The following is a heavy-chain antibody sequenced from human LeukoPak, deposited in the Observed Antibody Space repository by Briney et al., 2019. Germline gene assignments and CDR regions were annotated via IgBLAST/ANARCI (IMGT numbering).Heavy chain of an antibody. D-gene: IGHD1-1*01. Sequence: PGGSLRLSCAASGFTFSNYVMHLVRQAPGKGLEWVAFIRYDGSDESYADSVKGRFTISRDTSKNTLYLQMNSLRTEDTAVYYCTANWNGDYWGQGTLVSVSS. CDR1: GFTFSNYV. V-gene: IGHV3-30*02. CDR3: TANWNGDY. J-gene: IGHJ4*02. CDR2: IRYDGSDE.